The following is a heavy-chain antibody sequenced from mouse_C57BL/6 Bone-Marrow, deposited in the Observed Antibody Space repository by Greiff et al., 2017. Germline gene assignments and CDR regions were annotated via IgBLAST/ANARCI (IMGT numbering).Heavy chain of an antibody. CDR2: IHPNSGST. J-gene: IGHJ2*01. CDR1: GYTFTSYW. V-gene: IGHV1-64*01. CDR3: ARKEGRSYFDY. D-gene: IGHD3-3*01. Sequence: QVQLQQPGAELVKPGASVKLSCKASGYTFTSYWMHWVKQRPGQGLEWIGKIHPNSGSTNYNEKFKSKATLTVDKSSSTAYMQLSSLTSEDSAVYYCARKEGRSYFDYWGQGTTLTVSS.